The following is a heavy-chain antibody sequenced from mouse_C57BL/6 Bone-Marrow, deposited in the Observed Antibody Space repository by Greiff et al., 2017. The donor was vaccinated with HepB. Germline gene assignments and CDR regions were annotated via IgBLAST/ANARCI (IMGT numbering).Heavy chain of an antibody. CDR3: ARRWPEGTWFAY. J-gene: IGHJ3*01. D-gene: IGHD2-3*01. V-gene: IGHV1-72*01. Sequence: VQLKQPGAELVKPGASVKLSCKASGYTFTSYWMHWVKQRPGRGLEWIGRIDPNSGGTKYNEKFKSKATLTVDKPSSTAYMQLSSLTSEDSAVYYCARRWPEGTWFAYWGQGTLVTVSA. CDR2: IDPNSGGT. CDR1: GYTFTSYW.